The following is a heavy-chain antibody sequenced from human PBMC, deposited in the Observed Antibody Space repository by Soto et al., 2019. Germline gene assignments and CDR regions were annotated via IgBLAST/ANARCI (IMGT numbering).Heavy chain of an antibody. CDR1: GFTFSSYW. J-gene: IGHJ6*02. CDR2: INTAGSTK. D-gene: IGHD3-9*01. V-gene: IGHV3-48*04. CDR3: ARAECSSPDCLTAYYSYGLDV. Sequence: PGGSLRLSCAASGFTFSSYWMHWVRQAPGEGLEWVSYINTAGSTKYYAESVKGRFTTSRDNARNSLFLQMNSLRAEDTAVYYCARAECSSPDCLTAYYSYGLDVWGQGSTVTVSS.